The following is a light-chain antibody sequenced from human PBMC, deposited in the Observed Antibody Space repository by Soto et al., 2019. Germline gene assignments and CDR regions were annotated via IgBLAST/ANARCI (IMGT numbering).Light chain of an antibody. CDR3: QQRSNGLT. CDR1: QSISSY. J-gene: IGKJ4*01. CDR2: DAS. V-gene: IGKV3-11*01. Sequence: EIVLTQSPATLSLSPGERATISCRASQSISSYLAWYQQKRGQAPRLLIYDASNRATGIPARFSGSGSGTDFILTISSLAPEDFAVYYCQQRSNGLTFGGGTKVEIK.